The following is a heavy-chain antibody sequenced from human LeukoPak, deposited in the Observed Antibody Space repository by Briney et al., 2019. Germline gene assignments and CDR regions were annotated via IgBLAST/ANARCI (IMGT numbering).Heavy chain of an antibody. CDR1: GVSISGYY. V-gene: IGHV4-59*01. J-gene: IGHJ4*02. Sequence: PSETLSLTCTVSGVSISGYYWSWLRQPPGKGLEWIGYIYYSGSTNYNPSLKSRVTISVDTSKNQFSLKLSSVTAADTAVYYCARVRDGYNLLDYWGQGTLVTVSS. D-gene: IGHD5-24*01. CDR2: IYYSGST. CDR3: ARVRDGYNLLDY.